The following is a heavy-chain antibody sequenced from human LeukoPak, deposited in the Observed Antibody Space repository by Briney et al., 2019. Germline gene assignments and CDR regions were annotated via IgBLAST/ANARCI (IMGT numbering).Heavy chain of an antibody. J-gene: IGHJ4*02. CDR2: ISYDGSNK. Sequence: GRSLRLSCAASGFTFSSYAMHWVRQAPGKGLEWVAVISYDGSNKYYADSVKGRFTISRDNSKNTLYLQMNSLRAEDTAVYYCAREACPYRLCYYDSSGYSLNYYFDYWGQGTLVTVSS. CDR3: AREACPYRLCYYDSSGYSLNYYFDY. V-gene: IGHV3-30-3*01. CDR1: GFTFSSYA. D-gene: IGHD3-22*01.